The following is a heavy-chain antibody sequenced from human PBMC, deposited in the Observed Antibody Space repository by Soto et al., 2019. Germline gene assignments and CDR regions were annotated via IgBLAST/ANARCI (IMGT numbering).Heavy chain of an antibody. D-gene: IGHD3-22*01. J-gene: IGHJ4*02. V-gene: IGHV3-23*01. CDR1: GFTFSSYA. Sequence: PGGSLRLSCAASGFTFSSYAVSWVRQAPGKGPEWISSISGSGSTIYYADSVKGRFTISRDNSKNTLYLQMSSLRAEDTAVYYCAKVFYYYDSSGYYYFDYWGQGPLVPVSS. CDR3: AKVFYYYDSSGYYYFDY. CDR2: ISGSGSTI.